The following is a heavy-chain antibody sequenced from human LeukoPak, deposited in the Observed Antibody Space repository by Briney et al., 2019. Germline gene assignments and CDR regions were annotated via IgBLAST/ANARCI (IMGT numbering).Heavy chain of an antibody. CDR2: ISYDGSNK. J-gene: IGHJ1*01. CDR3: TTDPTPTYCGGDCLEYFQH. Sequence: GRSLRLSCAASGFTFSSYAMHWVRQAPGKGLEWVAVISYDGSNKYYADSVKGRFTISRDNSKNTLYLQMNSLRAEDTAVYYCTTDPTPTYCGGDCLEYFQHWGQGTLVTVSS. V-gene: IGHV3-30-3*01. D-gene: IGHD2-21*02. CDR1: GFTFSSYA.